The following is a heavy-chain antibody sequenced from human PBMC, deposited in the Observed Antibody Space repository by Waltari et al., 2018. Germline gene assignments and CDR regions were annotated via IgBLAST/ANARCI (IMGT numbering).Heavy chain of an antibody. V-gene: IGHV4-31*03. CDR3: ACSLPSIAARPYFDY. Sequence: LTCTVSGGSISSGGYYWSWIRQHPGKGLEWIGYIYYSGSTYYNPSLKSRVTISVDTSKNQFSLKLSSVTAADTAVYYCACSLPSIAARPYFDYWGQGTLVTVSS. CDR2: IYYSGST. D-gene: IGHD6-6*01. CDR1: GGSISSGGYY. J-gene: IGHJ4*02.